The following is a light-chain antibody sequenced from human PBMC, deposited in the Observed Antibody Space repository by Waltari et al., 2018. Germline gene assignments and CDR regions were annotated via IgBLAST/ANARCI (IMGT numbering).Light chain of an antibody. CDR1: QTFSSDD. CDR3: QQYGSAYT. Sequence: IVLTQSPGTLSLSPGERATLSCRASQTFSSDDFLAWYQQKPGQAPRLLIYETSIRATGIPDRFSGSGSATDFTLTISRLEPEDFAVYYCQQYGSAYTLGQGTKLEIK. V-gene: IGKV3-20*01. J-gene: IGKJ2*01. CDR2: ETS.